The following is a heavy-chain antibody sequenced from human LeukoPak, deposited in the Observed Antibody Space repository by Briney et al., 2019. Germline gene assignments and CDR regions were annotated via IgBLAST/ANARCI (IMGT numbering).Heavy chain of an antibody. Sequence: GESLKISCKGSGYSFTSYWIGRGRQMPGKGLEGMGIIYPGDSDTRYSPSFQGQVIISADKSISTAYLQWSSLKASDTAMYYYARPYYYGSGSYYFDYWGQGTLVTVSS. J-gene: IGHJ4*02. CDR2: IYPGDSDT. D-gene: IGHD3-10*01. V-gene: IGHV5-51*01. CDR3: ARPYYYGSGSYYFDY. CDR1: GYSFTSYW.